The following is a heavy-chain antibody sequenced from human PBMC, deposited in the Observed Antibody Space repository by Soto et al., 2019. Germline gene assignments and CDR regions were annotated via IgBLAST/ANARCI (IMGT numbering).Heavy chain of an antibody. V-gene: IGHV4-39*01. D-gene: IGHD5-12*01. CDR3: ARQLAWVRWLHGGWFDP. J-gene: IGHJ5*02. Sequence: SETLSLTCTVSGGSISSSSYYWGWIRQPPGKGLEWIGSIYYSGSTYYNPSLKSRVTISVDTSKNQFSLKLSSVTAADTAVYYCARQLAWVRWLHGGWFDPWGQGTLVT. CDR2: IYYSGST. CDR1: GGSISSSSYY.